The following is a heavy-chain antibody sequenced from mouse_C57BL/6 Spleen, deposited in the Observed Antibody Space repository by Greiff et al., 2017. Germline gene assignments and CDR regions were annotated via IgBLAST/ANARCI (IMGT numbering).Heavy chain of an antibody. V-gene: IGHV1-53*01. CDR2: INPSNGGT. CDR1: GYTFTSYW. Sequence: QVQLQQPGPELVKPGASVKLSCKASGYTFTSYWMHWVKPRPGQGLEWIGNINPSNGGTNYNEKFKSKATLTVDKSSSTAYMQLSSLTSDDSAVYYCARSHYYGSSRYYAMDYWGQGTSVTVSS. CDR3: ARSHYYGSSRYYAMDY. D-gene: IGHD1-1*01. J-gene: IGHJ4*01.